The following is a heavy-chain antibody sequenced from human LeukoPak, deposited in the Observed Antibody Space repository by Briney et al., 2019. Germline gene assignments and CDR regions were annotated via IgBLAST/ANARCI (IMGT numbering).Heavy chain of an antibody. Sequence: GASVKVSCKASGYTFTGYYMHWVRQAPGQGLEWMGWINPNSGGTNYAQKFQGRVTMTRNTSISTAYMELSRLRSDDTAVYYCARCYGSGSCYFDYWGQGTLVTVSS. CDR2: INPNSGGT. D-gene: IGHD3-10*01. V-gene: IGHV1-2*02. J-gene: IGHJ4*02. CDR3: ARCYGSGSCYFDY. CDR1: GYTFTGYY.